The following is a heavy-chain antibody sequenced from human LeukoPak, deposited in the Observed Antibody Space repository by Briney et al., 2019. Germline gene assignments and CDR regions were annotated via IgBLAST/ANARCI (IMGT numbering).Heavy chain of an antibody. Sequence: PSETLSLTCTVSDDSINDYYWGWIRQPAGKGLEWIGRIYTTGSTNYNPSLKSRVTMSIDMSKNQFSLNLSSVTAADTAVYYCARGGEWSYDYWGQGTLVTVSS. CDR2: IYTTGST. D-gene: IGHD3-3*01. CDR1: DDSINDYY. CDR3: ARGGEWSYDY. J-gene: IGHJ4*02. V-gene: IGHV4-4*07.